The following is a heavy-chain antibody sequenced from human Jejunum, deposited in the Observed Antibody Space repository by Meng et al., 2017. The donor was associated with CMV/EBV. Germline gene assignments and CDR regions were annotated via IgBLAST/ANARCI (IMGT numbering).Heavy chain of an antibody. CDR1: GLTFSAKV. J-gene: IGHJ4*02. CDR2: ITESGDTT. V-gene: IGHV3-23*01. Sequence: LEFGGGLVKPGAFLRAAVAAFGLTFSAKVMTWVRQATGKGLEWVSTITESGDTTSYADSLKGRFTISRDNSKNTLYLQMNGLRADDTAIYYCAKEWGAQLLPDYWGQGTLVTVSS. CDR3: AKEWGAQLLPDY. D-gene: IGHD4-23*01.